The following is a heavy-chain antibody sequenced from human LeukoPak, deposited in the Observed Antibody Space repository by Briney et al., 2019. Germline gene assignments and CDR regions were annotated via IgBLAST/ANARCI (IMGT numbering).Heavy chain of an antibody. Sequence: GGSLRLSCAASGFTFSSYAMSWVRQAPGKGLEWVSAISGSGGSTYYADSVKGRFTISRDNSKNTLYLQMNSLRAEDTAVYYCAKAQLPYYYDSSGYSPFDYWGQGTLVTVS. CDR2: ISGSGGST. D-gene: IGHD3-22*01. CDR3: AKAQLPYYYDSSGYSPFDY. V-gene: IGHV3-23*01. J-gene: IGHJ4*02. CDR1: GFTFSSYA.